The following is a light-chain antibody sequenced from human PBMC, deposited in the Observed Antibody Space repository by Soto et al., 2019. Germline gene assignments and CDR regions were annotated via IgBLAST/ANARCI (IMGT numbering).Light chain of an antibody. CDR1: SSDVGGYNY. CDR3: SSYAGSNNLDV. Sequence: QSVLTQPPSASRSPGQSVTISCTGTSSDVGGYNYVSWYQQHPGKAPKLMIYEVSKRPSGVPDRFSGSKSGNTASLTVSGLQAEDEADYYCSSYAGSNNLDVFGTGTKLTVL. J-gene: IGLJ1*01. CDR2: EVS. V-gene: IGLV2-8*02.